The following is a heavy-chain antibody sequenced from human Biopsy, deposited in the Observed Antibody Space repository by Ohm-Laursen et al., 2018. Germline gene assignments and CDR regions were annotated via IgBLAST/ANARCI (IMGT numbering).Heavy chain of an antibody. CDR2: FAPENGKT. V-gene: IGHV1-24*01. D-gene: IGHD1-1*01. CDR3: AADINVWNVNY. CDR1: EYTLTELS. Sequence: ASVKVSCKASEYTLTELSMHWVRQAPGRGLEWMGDFAPENGKTIYAQKFQGRVTMTEDTSTDTAYMELSSLRSEDTAVYYCAADINVWNVNYWGQGTQVTVSS. J-gene: IGHJ4*02.